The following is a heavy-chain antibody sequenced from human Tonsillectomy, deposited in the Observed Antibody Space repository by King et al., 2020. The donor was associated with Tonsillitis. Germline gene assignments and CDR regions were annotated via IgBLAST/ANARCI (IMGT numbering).Heavy chain of an antibody. Sequence: VQLVESGGGVVQPGGSLRLSCAALGFTFRSHGMHWVRQATGKGLEWVAFIRYDRRNKYYADSVKGRFTISRDNSKNTLYLQMNSLRAEDTAVYYCAKDHGDSSSWDAEVAFDSWGQGTLVTVSS. CDR2: IRYDRRNK. CDR3: AKDHGDSSSWDAEVAFDS. V-gene: IGHV3-30*02. D-gene: IGHD6-13*01. CDR1: GFTFRSHG. J-gene: IGHJ4*02.